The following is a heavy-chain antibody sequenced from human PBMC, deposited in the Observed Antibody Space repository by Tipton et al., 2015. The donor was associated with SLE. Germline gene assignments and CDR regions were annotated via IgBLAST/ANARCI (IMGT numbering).Heavy chain of an antibody. D-gene: IGHD2-2*01. CDR1: GASISSHY. Sequence: TLSLICTVSGASISSHYWNWIRQPPGKGLEWIGNIYNNGNTNYNPSLKSRVTTSVDTSRNQFFLKLSSVTAADTALYYCARAKRSSTTWGYWFDPWGQGTLATVSS. V-gene: IGHV4-59*11. CDR3: ARAKRSSTTWGYWFDP. J-gene: IGHJ5*02. CDR2: IYNNGNT.